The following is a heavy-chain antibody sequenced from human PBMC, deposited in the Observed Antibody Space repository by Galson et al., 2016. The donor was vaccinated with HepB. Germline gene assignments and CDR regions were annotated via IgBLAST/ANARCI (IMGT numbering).Heavy chain of an antibody. CDR2: ISYDGSNK. CDR3: ARGGESYV. D-gene: IGHD3-10*01. J-gene: IGHJ6*02. Sequence: SLRLSCAASGFTFSSYAMHWVRQAPGKGLEWVAVISYDGSNKYYADSVKGRFTISRDNSKNTLYLRMDSLRAEDTAVYYCARGGESYVWGQGTSVTVSS. V-gene: IGHV3-30*04. CDR1: GFTFSSYA.